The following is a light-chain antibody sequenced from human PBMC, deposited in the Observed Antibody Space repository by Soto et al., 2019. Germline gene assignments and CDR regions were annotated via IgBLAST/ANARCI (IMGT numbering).Light chain of an antibody. CDR1: QSISGTY. Sequence: VLTYSPATLSLTSLYRSTLSSSSSQSISGTYVAWYQQKPGQAPRLLIYSASTRATGIPDRFSGSGSGTDFTLTISRLEPEDFAVYYCQHYGTSPMYTFGHGTKV. V-gene: IGKV3-20*01. CDR3: QHYGTSPMYT. J-gene: IGKJ2*01. CDR2: SAS.